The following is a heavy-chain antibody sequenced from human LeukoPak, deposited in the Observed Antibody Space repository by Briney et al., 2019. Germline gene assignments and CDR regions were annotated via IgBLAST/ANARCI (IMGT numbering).Heavy chain of an antibody. J-gene: IGHJ3*02. CDR2: IYYSGST. Sequence: SETLSLTCAVSGASISGSGYYWSWIRQPPGKGLEWIGYIYYSGSTNYNPSLKSRVTISVDTSKNQFSLKLSSVTAADTAVYYCARSPVLLWFGELKGDAFDIWGQGTMVTVSS. D-gene: IGHD3-10*01. CDR3: ARSPVLLWFGELKGDAFDI. V-gene: IGHV4-61*08. CDR1: GASISGSGYY.